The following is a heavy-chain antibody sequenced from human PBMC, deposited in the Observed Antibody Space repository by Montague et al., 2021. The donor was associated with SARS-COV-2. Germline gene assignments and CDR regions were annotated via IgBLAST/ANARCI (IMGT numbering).Heavy chain of an antibody. J-gene: IGHJ4*02. Sequence: SLRLSCAASGFTFSSYAMSWVRQAPGKGLEWVSAISGSGGSTYYADSVKGRFTISRDNSKSTLYLQMNSLRAEDTAVYYCRVGNYYDSISDYWGQGTLVTVSS. CDR3: RVGNYYDSISDY. V-gene: IGHV3-23*01. CDR1: GFTFSSYA. D-gene: IGHD3-22*01. CDR2: ISGSGGST.